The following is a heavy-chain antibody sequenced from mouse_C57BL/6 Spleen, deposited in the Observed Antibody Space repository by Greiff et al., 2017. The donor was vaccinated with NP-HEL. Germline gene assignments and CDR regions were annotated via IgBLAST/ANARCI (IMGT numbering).Heavy chain of an antibody. D-gene: IGHD2-2*01. J-gene: IGHJ4*01. V-gene: IGHV1-42*01. CDR2: INPSTGGT. CDR1: GYSFTGYY. Sequence: EVQLVESGPELVKPGASVKISCTASGYSFTGYYMNWVKQSPEKSLEWIGEINPSTGGTTYNQKFKAKATLTVDKSSSTAYMQLKSLTSEDSAVYYCARLGSTMVTTGAMDYWGQGTSVTVSS. CDR3: ARLGSTMVTTGAMDY.